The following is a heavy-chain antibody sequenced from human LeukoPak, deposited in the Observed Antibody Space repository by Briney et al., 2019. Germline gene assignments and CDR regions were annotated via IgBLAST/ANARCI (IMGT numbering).Heavy chain of an antibody. CDR3: ARAAPRDCTNGICWVDY. Sequence: GASLKVSCKASGYSFTNYGFTWVRQAPGQGLEWMGWINANNGNTNYAQRLQGRVTMTIDTSTNTAYMVLRSLRSDDTAVYYCARAAPRDCTNGICWVDYWGQGTLVTVSS. D-gene: IGHD2-8*01. CDR2: INANNGNT. V-gene: IGHV1-18*01. CDR1: GYSFTNYG. J-gene: IGHJ4*02.